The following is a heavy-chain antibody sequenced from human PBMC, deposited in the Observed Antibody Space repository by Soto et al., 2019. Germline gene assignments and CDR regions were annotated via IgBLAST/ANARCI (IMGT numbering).Heavy chain of an antibody. CDR2: ISWNSGSI. D-gene: IGHD2-15*01. CDR1: GFTFDDYA. Sequence: EVQLVESGGGLVQPGRSLRLSCAASGFTFDDYAMHWVRQAPGKGLERVSGISWNSGSIGYADSVKGRFTISRDNAKNSLYLQMNSLRAEDTALYYCAKAGGYCSGGSCYQLHWYFDLWGRGTLVTVSS. CDR3: AKAGGYCSGGSCYQLHWYFDL. J-gene: IGHJ2*01. V-gene: IGHV3-9*01.